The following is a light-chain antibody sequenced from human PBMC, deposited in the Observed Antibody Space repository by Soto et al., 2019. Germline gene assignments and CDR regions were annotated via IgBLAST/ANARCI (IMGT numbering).Light chain of an antibody. Sequence: IVLTQSPGTLSLSPGDRATLSCRASQTITNNYLAWYQQKPGQAPRLLIYGASSRATGIPVRFSGSGSGTYLTLTIARLEPDDFAVYYCQRYGSSTTFGQGTKVEVK. CDR1: QTITNNY. J-gene: IGKJ1*01. CDR2: GAS. CDR3: QRYGSSTT. V-gene: IGKV3-20*01.